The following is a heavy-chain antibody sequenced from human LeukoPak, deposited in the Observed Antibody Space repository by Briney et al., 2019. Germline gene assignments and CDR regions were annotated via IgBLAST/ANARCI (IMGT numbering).Heavy chain of an antibody. V-gene: IGHV4-59*08. CDR3: ATLAAAGTPDY. J-gene: IGHJ4*02. Sequence: SETLSLTCTVSGGSISSYYWSWIRQPPGKGLEWIGYIYYSGGTNYNPSLKSRVTISVDTSKNQFSLKLSSVTAADTAVYYCATLAAAGTPDYWGQGTLVTVSS. CDR2: IYYSGGT. CDR1: GGSISSYY. D-gene: IGHD6-13*01.